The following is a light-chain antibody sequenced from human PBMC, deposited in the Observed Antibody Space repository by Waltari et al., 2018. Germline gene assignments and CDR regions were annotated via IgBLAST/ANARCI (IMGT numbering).Light chain of an antibody. CDR3: NSYAGSSSWV. Sequence: QSALTQPASVSGSPGQSITISCTGTSSDVGFYNYFSWYQQHPGKAPKLLIYDVSARTSGVSNRFSGSKSGNTASLTSSGLQAEDEADYYCNSYAGSSSWVFGGGTKLTVL. CDR2: DVS. CDR1: SSDVGFYNY. J-gene: IGLJ3*02. V-gene: IGLV2-14*01.